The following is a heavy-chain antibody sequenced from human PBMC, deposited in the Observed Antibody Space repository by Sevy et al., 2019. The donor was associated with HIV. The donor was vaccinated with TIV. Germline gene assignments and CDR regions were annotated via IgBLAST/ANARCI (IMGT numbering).Heavy chain of an antibody. CDR1: GFTFTDYA. J-gene: IGHJ3*02. CDR2: ISGSGGST. CDR3: AKDYYAGSGYYPQGAFDI. D-gene: IGHD3-22*01. V-gene: IGHV3-23*01. Sequence: GGSLRLSCAASGFTFTDYAMNWVRQAPGKGLEWVSCISGSGGSTFYADSVKGRFTISRDNSKNTLYLQMNSLRAEDTAVYYRAKDYYAGSGYYPQGAFDIWGQGTMVTVSS.